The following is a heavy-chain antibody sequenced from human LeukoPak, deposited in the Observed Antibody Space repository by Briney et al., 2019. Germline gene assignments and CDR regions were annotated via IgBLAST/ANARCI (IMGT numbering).Heavy chain of an antibody. CDR3: AIIYSGYNRAMGY. CDR1: GGSYSGYY. Sequence: SETLSLTCAVYGGSYSGYYWSWIRQPPGKGLEWLGEINYSGSTHYNPSLKSRVTLSIDTSKNQFSLRLSSVTAEDTAVYYCAIIYSGYNRAMGYWGQGTLVTVSS. V-gene: IGHV4-34*01. CDR2: INYSGST. J-gene: IGHJ4*02. D-gene: IGHD5-12*01.